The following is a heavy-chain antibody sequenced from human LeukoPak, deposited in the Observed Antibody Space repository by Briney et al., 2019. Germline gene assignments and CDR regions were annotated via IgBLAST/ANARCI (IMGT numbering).Heavy chain of an antibody. V-gene: IGHV4-59*01. Sequence: PSETLSLTCTVSGGSISSYYWSWIRQPPGKGLEWIGYSDYSGSTNYNPSLKSRVTISVDTSKNQFTLKLSSVTAADTAVYYCARAGTDDFWSGYGARRVGWFDPGGQGTPVTVSS. CDR3: ARAGTDDFWSGYGARRVGWFDP. J-gene: IGHJ5*02. CDR1: GGSISSYY. D-gene: IGHD3-3*01. CDR2: SDYSGST.